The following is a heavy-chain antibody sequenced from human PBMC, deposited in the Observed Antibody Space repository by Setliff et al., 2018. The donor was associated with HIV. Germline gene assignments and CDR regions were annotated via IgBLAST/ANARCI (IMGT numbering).Heavy chain of an antibody. D-gene: IGHD3-22*01. CDR1: GGSISRYN. CDR3: AREGTWNYYDTSGGPDAFGI. J-gene: IGHJ3*02. Sequence: PSETLSLTCTVSGGSISRYNWSWIRQPPGKGLEWIGYVYYSGSTNYNPSLKSRVTMSVDTSKNQFSLKLSSVTAADTAVYYCAREGTWNYYDTSGGPDAFGIWGQGTMVTVSS. CDR2: VYYSGST. V-gene: IGHV4-59*12.